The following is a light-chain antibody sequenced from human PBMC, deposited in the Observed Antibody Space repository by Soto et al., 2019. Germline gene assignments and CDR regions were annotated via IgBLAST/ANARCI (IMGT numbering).Light chain of an antibody. CDR2: GDN. V-gene: IGLV1-40*01. CDR1: SSNIGAEYD. J-gene: IGLJ1*01. Sequence: QSVLTQPPSVSGAPGQRGAISCTGSSSNIGAEYDVHWYQQLPGTAPKRLIYGDNNRPSGVPDRFSGSKSGTSASLAITGLXPEDEADYYCQSYDSSLTTFVFGTGTKVTVL. CDR3: QSYDSSLTTFV.